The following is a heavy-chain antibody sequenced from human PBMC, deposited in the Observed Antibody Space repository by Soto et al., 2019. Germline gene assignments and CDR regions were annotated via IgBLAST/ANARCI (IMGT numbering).Heavy chain of an antibody. CDR1: GRSFSGYY. V-gene: IGHV4-34*01. CDR3: ARAYGGNSGVFDY. J-gene: IGHJ4*02. CDR2: INHSGST. Sequence: QVQLQQWGAGLLKPSETLSLTCAVYGRSFSGYYWSWIRQPPGKGLEWIGEINHSGSTNYNPSLKIRVTISVDTSQKQFSLNLSSVTAADTAVYYCARAYGGNSGVFDYWGQGTLVTVSS. D-gene: IGHD4-17*01.